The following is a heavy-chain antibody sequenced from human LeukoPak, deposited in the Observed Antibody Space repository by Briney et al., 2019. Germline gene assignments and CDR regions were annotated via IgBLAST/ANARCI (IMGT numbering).Heavy chain of an antibody. Sequence: SETLSLTCTVSGGSISSSSYYWGWIRQPPGKGLEWIGSIYYSGSTYYNPSLKSRVTISVDTSKNQFSLKLSSVTAADTAVYYCARGPTGDYGEPLGFDYWGQGTLVTVSS. CDR3: ARGPTGDYGEPLGFDY. CDR2: IYYSGST. D-gene: IGHD4-17*01. V-gene: IGHV4-39*07. CDR1: GGSISSSSYY. J-gene: IGHJ4*02.